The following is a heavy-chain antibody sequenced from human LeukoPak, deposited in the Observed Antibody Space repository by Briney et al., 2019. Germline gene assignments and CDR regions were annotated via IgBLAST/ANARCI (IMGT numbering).Heavy chain of an antibody. CDR3: ARGELRYFDWLDDYYYYGMDV. CDR1: GSSISSGDYY. J-gene: IGHJ6*02. V-gene: IGHV4-30-4*01. CDR2: IYYSGST. Sequence: SQTLSLTCTVSGSSISSGDYYWSWIRQPPGKGLEWIGYIYYSGSTYYNPSLKSRVTISVDTSKNQFSLKLSSVTAADTAVYYCARGELRYFDWLDDYYYYGMDVWGQGTTVTVSS. D-gene: IGHD3-9*01.